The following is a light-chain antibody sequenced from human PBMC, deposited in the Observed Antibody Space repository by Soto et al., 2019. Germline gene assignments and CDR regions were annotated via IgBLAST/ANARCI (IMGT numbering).Light chain of an antibody. Sequence: EIVLTQSPGTLSLSPGERATLSCRARQTVRNNYLAWFQHKPDQAPRLLIYGASNRATGIPDRSSGSGSGTAFTLTINRLEPEDFAVYFFQQYSDSPLTFGGGTKVEIK. V-gene: IGKV3-20*01. CDR2: GAS. CDR3: QQYSDSPLT. CDR1: QTVRNNY. J-gene: IGKJ4*01.